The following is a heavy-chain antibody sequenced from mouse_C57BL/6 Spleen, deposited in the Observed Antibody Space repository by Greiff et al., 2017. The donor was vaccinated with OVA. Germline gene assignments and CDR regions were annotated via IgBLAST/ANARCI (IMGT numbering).Heavy chain of an antibody. Sequence: VQLQQSGAELVRPGTSVKVSCKASGYAFTNSLIEWVKQRPGQGLEWIGVINPGSGGTNYNEKFKGKATLTADKSSSTAYMQLSSLTSEDSAVYFCARYDYEGFDYWGQGTTLTVSS. CDR2: INPGSGGT. D-gene: IGHD2-4*01. CDR3: ARYDYEGFDY. J-gene: IGHJ2*01. CDR1: GYAFTNSL. V-gene: IGHV1-54*01.